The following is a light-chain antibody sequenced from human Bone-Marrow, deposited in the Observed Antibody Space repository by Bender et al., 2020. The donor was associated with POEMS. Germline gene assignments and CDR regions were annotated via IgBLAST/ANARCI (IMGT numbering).Light chain of an antibody. J-gene: IGLJ1*01. V-gene: IGLV2-23*02. CDR3: CSYAGRTYV. CDR1: SSDVGSYNL. Sequence: QSALTQPASVSGSPGQSITISCTGTSSDVGSYNLVSWYQQHPGKAPKLMIFDVLNRPSGVSTRFSGSKSGNTASLTISGLQAEDEADYFCCSYAGRTYVFGTGTRVTVL. CDR2: DVL.